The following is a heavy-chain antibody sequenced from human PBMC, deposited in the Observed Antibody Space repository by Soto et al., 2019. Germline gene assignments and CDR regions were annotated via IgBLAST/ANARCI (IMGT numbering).Heavy chain of an antibody. CDR1: GFTFDDYA. J-gene: IGHJ4*02. CDR3: AKDIGDDYGDHNYFDY. D-gene: IGHD4-17*01. Sequence: EVQLVESGGGLVQPGRSLRLSCAASGFTFDDYAMHWVRQAPGKGLEWVSGISWNSGSIGYADSVKGRFTISRDNAKNSLYLQMNSLRAEDTALYSCAKDIGDDYGDHNYFDYWRQVTLVTVSS. CDR2: ISWNSGSI. V-gene: IGHV3-9*01.